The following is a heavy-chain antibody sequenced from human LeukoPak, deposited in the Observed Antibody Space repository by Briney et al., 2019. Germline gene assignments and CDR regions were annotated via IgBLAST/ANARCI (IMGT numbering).Heavy chain of an antibody. CDR1: GYTFTSYG. D-gene: IGHD6-13*01. CDR3: AREAGSTTDY. J-gene: IGHJ4*02. Sequence: ASVKVSCKASGYTFTSYGISWVRQAPGQGLEWMGWISAYNGNTNYAQKLQGRVTMTTDTSTSTAYMELRSLRCDDTPVDYCAREAGSTTDYWGQGTLVTLSS. CDR2: ISAYNGNT. V-gene: IGHV1-18*01.